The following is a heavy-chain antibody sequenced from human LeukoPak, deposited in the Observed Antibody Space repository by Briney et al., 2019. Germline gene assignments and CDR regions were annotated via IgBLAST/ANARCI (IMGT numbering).Heavy chain of an antibody. Sequence: PSETLSLTCAVYGGSFSGYYWSWIRQPPGKGLEWIGEINHSGSTNYNPSLKSRVTISVDTSKNQFSLKLSSVTAADTAVYYCARNSRRYYDSSGYFGAFDIWGQGTMVTVSS. CDR1: GGSFSGYY. V-gene: IGHV4-34*01. CDR2: INHSGST. D-gene: IGHD3-22*01. J-gene: IGHJ3*02. CDR3: ARNSRRYYDSSGYFGAFDI.